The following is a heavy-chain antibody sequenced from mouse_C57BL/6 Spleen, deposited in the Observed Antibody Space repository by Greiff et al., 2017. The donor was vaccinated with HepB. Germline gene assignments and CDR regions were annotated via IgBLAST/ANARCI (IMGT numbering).Heavy chain of an antibody. D-gene: IGHD2-4*01. CDR3: ARSPNDYGYAMDY. CDR2: IYPSDSET. V-gene: IGHV1-61*01. CDR1: GYTFTSYW. J-gene: IGHJ4*01. Sequence: QVQLQQPGAELVRPGSSVKLSCKASGYTFTSYWMDWVKQRPGQGLEWIGNIYPSDSETHYNQKFKDKATLTVDKSSSTAYMQLSSLTSEDSAVYYCARSPNDYGYAMDYWGQGTSVTVSS.